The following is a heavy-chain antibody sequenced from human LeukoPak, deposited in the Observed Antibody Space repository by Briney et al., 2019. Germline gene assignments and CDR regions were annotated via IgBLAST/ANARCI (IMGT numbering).Heavy chain of an antibody. V-gene: IGHV4-59*01. D-gene: IGHD2-15*01. CDR2: IYYSGST. Sequence: SETLSLTCTVSGGSISSYYWSWIRQPPGKGLEWIGYIYYSGSTNYNPSLRSRVTISVDTSKNQFSLKLSSVTAADTAVYYCARGYCSGGSCYSYYFDYWGQGTLVTVSS. J-gene: IGHJ4*02. CDR3: ARGYCSGGSCYSYYFDY. CDR1: GGSISSYY.